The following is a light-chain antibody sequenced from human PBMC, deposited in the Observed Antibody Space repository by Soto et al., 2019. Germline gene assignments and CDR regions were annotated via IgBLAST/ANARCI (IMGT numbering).Light chain of an antibody. CDR3: QQRSRWPIT. J-gene: IGKJ5*01. V-gene: IGKV3-11*01. CDR1: QSVSTS. CDR2: DAS. Sequence: EIVLTQSPATLSLSPGERATLSCRASQSVSTSLAWYQQKPGQAPRLLIYDASNRATAIPARFSGSGSGTDFTLTISSLEPEDFAVYYCQQRSRWPITFGQGTRLEIK.